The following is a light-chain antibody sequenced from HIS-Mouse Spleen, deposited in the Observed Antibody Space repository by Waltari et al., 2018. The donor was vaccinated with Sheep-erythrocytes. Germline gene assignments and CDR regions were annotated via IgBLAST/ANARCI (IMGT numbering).Light chain of an antibody. J-gene: IGKJ1*01. Sequence: DIQMTQSPSTLSASVGDRVTITCLARQSISSWLAWYQQKPGKAPKLLIYKAASLESGVPARFSGSGSGTEFTLTSSSLQPDDFATYYCQQYNSYSTFGQGTTVEIK. CDR2: KAA. CDR3: QQYNSYST. V-gene: IGKV1-5*03. CDR1: QSISSW.